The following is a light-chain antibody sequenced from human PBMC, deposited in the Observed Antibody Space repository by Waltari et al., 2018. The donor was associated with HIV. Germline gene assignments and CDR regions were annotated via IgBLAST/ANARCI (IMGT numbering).Light chain of an antibody. Sequence: EIVLTQSPGTLSLSPGERATLSCRASQSVSSNDLAWYQQKAGQAPSLLIYAASSRATDIPDRFSGSGSGTDFTLTISRLEPEDFSVYYCHQYGSSPWTFGQGTKVEIK. CDR3: HQYGSSPWT. CDR1: QSVSSND. J-gene: IGKJ1*01. V-gene: IGKV3-20*01. CDR2: AAS.